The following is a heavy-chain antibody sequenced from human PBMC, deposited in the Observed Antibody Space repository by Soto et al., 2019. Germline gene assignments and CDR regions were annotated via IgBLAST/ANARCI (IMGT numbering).Heavy chain of an antibody. D-gene: IGHD2-21*02. J-gene: IGHJ4*02. CDR1: GFPFAPST. V-gene: IGHV3-23*01. Sequence: EVQLLQSGGGLVQPGGSLTLSCGVSGFPFAPSTMSWVRQAPGKGLEWVSTISVRVGSTYSADSVQGRFTVSSDISDNILFLRMTSLTADDTAVYFCAKRDVPHSTSNAYFYDHWGRGVLVTVSS. CDR3: AKRDVPHSTSNAYFYDH. CDR2: ISVRVGST.